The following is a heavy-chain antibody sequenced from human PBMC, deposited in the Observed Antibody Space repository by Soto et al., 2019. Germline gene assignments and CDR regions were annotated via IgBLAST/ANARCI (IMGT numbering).Heavy chain of an antibody. Sequence: GESLKISCKGSGYSFTSYWISWVRQMPGKGMEWMGRIDPSDSYTNYSPSFQGHVTISADKSISTAYLQWSSLKASDTAMYYCAAPKQLSMGYYYGMDVWGQGTTVTVSS. CDR1: GYSFTSYW. D-gene: IGHD2-2*01. CDR3: AAPKQLSMGYYYGMDV. J-gene: IGHJ6*02. V-gene: IGHV5-10-1*01. CDR2: IDPSDSYT.